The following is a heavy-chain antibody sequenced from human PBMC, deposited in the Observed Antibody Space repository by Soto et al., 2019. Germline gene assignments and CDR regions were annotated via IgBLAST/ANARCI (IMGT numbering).Heavy chain of an antibody. CDR2: IYYNGGT. V-gene: IGHV4-61*01. Sequence: NPSETLSLTCTVSGDSVNSANSYWNWIRQAPGKGPEGIGSIYYNGGTNYNPSLKSRATILLDTSTNQFSLTLTSVTAADTAVYYCARDGGQGRGVIGHYWGRGILVTVSS. J-gene: IGHJ4*02. CDR3: ARDGGQGRGVIGHY. D-gene: IGHD3-16*02. CDR1: GDSVNSANSY.